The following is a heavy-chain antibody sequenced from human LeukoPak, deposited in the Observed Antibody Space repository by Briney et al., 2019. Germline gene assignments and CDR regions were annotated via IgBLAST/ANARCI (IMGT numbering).Heavy chain of an antibody. CDR2: ISSSSSTI. CDR3: ARDYYDSSGYSFDY. D-gene: IGHD3-22*01. V-gene: IGHV3-48*01. J-gene: IGHJ4*02. CDR1: GFTFSSYR. Sequence: PGGSLRLSCAASGFTFSSYRMNWVRQAPGKGLEWVSYISSSSSTIYYADSVKGRFTISRDNAKNSLYLQMNSLRAEDTAVYYCARDYYDSSGYSFDYWGQGTLVTVSS.